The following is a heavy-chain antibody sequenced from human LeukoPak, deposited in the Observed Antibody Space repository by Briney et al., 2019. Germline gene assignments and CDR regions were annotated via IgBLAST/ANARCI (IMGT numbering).Heavy chain of an antibody. V-gene: IGHV7-4-1*02. CDR2: INADTGKP. CDR1: GYTFNTHS. Sequence: ASVKASCKASGYTFNTHSITWVRQAPGQGLEWLGWINADTGKPTYAQDFTGRFVFSLDTSVSTAYLQISSLKAEDTAVYYCAREVVRFDYWGQGTLVTVSS. CDR3: AREVVRFDY. D-gene: IGHD6-6*01. J-gene: IGHJ4*02.